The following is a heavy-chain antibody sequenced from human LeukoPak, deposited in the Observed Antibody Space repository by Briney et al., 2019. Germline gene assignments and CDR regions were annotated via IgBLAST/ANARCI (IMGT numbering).Heavy chain of an antibody. J-gene: IGHJ4*02. D-gene: IGHD5-12*01. CDR2: INSDGSSI. V-gene: IGHV3-74*03. Sequence: PGLSLIRPCSTTGFNVNSFYLHCLRIVKKKGLVWVSRINSDGSSITYADSVKGRFTISRDNAKNTLYLQMNSLRVEDTAVYYCAREGRVSGYDFDCWGQGTLVTVSS. CDR1: GFNVNSFY. CDR3: AREGRVSGYDFDC.